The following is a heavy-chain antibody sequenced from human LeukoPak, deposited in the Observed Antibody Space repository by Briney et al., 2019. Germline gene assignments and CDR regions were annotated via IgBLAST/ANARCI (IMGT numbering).Heavy chain of an antibody. CDR2: IHTSGSA. J-gene: IGHJ4*02. D-gene: IGHD4-17*01. Sequence: QSSETLSLTCSVSASSFNTYYWSWIRQLAGKGLEWIGRIHTSGSADYSPSLQSRVTISVDMSKKEFSLKLTSVTAADTAVYYCARDIVYLIDEDYGWGQGILVTVSS. CDR3: ARDIVYLIDEDYG. V-gene: IGHV4-4*07. CDR1: ASSFNTYY.